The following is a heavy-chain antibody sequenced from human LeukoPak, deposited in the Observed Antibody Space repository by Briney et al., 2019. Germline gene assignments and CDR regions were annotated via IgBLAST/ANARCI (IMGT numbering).Heavy chain of an antibody. Sequence: ASVKVSCKASGYTFTGYYMHWVRQAPGQGLEWMGWISPNSGGTNYAQKFQGWVTMTRDTSISTAYMELSRLRSDDTAVYYCARGVGVSGSYYRVWSMDVWGQGTTVTVSS. CDR3: ARGVGVSGSYYRVWSMDV. J-gene: IGHJ6*02. D-gene: IGHD1-26*01. CDR2: ISPNSGGT. CDR1: GYTFTGYY. V-gene: IGHV1-2*04.